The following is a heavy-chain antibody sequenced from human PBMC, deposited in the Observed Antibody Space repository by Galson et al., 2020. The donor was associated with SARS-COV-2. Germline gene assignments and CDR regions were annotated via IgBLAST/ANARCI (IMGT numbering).Heavy chain of an antibody. CDR3: ARGYGSGIDY. CDR2: IYSAGDT. Sequence: GGSLRLSCAASGFTVTNNYMGWVRQAPGKGLEWVSVIYSAGDTDYADSVKGRFIISRDNSKNTVFLQMNSLRAEHTAVYYCARGYGSGIDYWGQGTLVTVSS. D-gene: IGHD3-10*01. V-gene: IGHV3-66*01. CDR1: GFTVTNNY. J-gene: IGHJ4*02.